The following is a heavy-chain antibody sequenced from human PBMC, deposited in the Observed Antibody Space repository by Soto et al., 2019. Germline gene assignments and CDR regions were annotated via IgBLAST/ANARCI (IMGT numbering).Heavy chain of an antibody. CDR3: ARKPHWQYWYFDL. D-gene: IGHD1-1*01. J-gene: IGHJ2*01. CDR2: ISGSGVNA. V-gene: IGHV3-20*01. CDR1: GFAFQNHG. Sequence: EVQLVESGGSVIRPGGSLRLSCAASGFAFQNHGMAWAAKVQGKDREWVAGISGSGVNAGYADSVKGRFTISRDNGDNSLYLEINNLGVEDTALYHCARKPHWQYWYFDLWGRGTLVTVSS.